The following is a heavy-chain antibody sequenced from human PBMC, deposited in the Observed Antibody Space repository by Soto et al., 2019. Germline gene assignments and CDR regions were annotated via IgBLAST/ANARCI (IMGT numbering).Heavy chain of an antibody. CDR3: ARGDGKLAYYYYYMDV. J-gene: IGHJ6*03. CDR1: GYTFTSYD. V-gene: IGHV1-8*01. D-gene: IGHD6-6*01. Sequence: ASVKASCKASGYTFTSYDINWVRQATGQGLEWMGWMNPNSGNTGYAQKFQGRVTMTRNTSISTAYMELSSLRSEDTAVYYCARGDGKLAYYYYYMDVWGKGTTVTVSS. CDR2: MNPNSGNT.